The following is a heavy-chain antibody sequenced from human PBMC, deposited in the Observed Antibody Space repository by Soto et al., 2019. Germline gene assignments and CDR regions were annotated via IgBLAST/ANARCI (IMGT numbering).Heavy chain of an antibody. CDR1: GFTVSSNY. CDR3: ARYCSGGSCYHHDAFDI. J-gene: IGHJ3*02. CDR2: IYSGGST. Sequence: EVQLVETGGGLIQPGGSLRLSCAASGFTVSSNYMSWVRQAPGKGLEWVSVIYSGGSTYYADSVKGRFTISRDNSKNTLYLQMNSLRAEDTAVYYCARYCSGGSCYHHDAFDIWGQGTMVTVSS. V-gene: IGHV3-53*02. D-gene: IGHD2-15*01.